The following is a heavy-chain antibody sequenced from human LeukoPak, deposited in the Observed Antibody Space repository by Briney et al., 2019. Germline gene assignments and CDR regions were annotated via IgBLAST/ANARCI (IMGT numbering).Heavy chain of an antibody. V-gene: IGHV4-34*01. Sequence: KPSETLSLTCAVYGGSFSGYYWSWIRQPPGKELEWIGEINHSGSTNYNPSLKSRVTISVDTSKNQFSLKLSSVTAADTAVYYCARDGSYGPFDYWGQGTLVTVSS. CDR3: ARDGSYGPFDY. CDR2: INHSGST. J-gene: IGHJ4*02. D-gene: IGHD5-18*01. CDR1: GGSFSGYY.